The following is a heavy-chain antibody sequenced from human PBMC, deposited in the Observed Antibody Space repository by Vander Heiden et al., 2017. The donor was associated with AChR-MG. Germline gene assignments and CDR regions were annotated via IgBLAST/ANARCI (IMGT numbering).Heavy chain of an antibody. CDR2: IWYDGSNK. CDR1: GFTFSSYG. J-gene: IGHJ3*02. Sequence: QVQLVESGGGVVQPGRSLRLPFAASGFTFSSYGMHWVRQAPGKGLEWVAVIWYDGSNKYYADSVKGRFTISRDNSKNTLYLQMNSLRAEDTAVYYCARPLLEWELYDAFDIWGQGTMVTVSS. V-gene: IGHV3-33*01. CDR3: ARPLLEWELYDAFDI. D-gene: IGHD1-26*01.